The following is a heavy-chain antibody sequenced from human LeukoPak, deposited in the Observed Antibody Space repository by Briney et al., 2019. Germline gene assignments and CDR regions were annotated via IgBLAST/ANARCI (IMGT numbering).Heavy chain of an antibody. V-gene: IGHV4-39*07. CDR3: ARDCPVSGSYSAFDY. CDR1: GGSISSSSYY. D-gene: IGHD1-26*01. Sequence: SETLSLTCTVSGGSISSSSYYWGWIRQPPGKGLEWIGSIYYSGNTYYNPSLKSRVTISVDTSKNQFSLKLSSVTAADTAVYYCARDCPVSGSYSAFDYWGQGTLVTVSS. J-gene: IGHJ4*02. CDR2: IYYSGNT.